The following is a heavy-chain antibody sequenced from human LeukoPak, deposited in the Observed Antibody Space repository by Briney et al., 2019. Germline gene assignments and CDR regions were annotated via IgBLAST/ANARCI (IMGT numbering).Heavy chain of an antibody. CDR3: AKRYGITIFGVVIKEPSYYFDY. CDR2: ISGSGGST. D-gene: IGHD3-3*01. CDR1: GFTFSSYA. J-gene: IGHJ4*02. V-gene: IGHV3-23*01. Sequence: PGGSLRLSCAASGFTFSSYAMSWVRQAPGKGLEWVSAISGSGGSTYYADSVKGRFTISRDNSKNTLYLQMNSLRAEDTAVYYCAKRYGITIFGVVIKEPSYYFDYWGQGTLVTVSS.